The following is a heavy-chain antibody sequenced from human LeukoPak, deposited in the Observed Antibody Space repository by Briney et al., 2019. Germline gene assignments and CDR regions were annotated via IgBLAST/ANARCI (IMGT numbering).Heavy chain of an antibody. J-gene: IGHJ4*02. CDR2: ISAYNGNT. Sequence: GASVKVSCKASGYTFTSYGISWVRQAPGQGLEWMGWISAYNGNTSYAQKLQGRVTMTTDTSTSTAYMELRSLRSDDTAVYYCARAVLSGYSYGGADYWGQGTLVTVSS. V-gene: IGHV1-18*01. CDR3: ARAVLSGYSYGGADY. CDR1: GYTFTSYG. D-gene: IGHD5-18*01.